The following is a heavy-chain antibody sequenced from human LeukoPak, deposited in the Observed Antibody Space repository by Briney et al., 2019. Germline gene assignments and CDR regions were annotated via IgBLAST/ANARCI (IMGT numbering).Heavy chain of an antibody. CDR2: IYYSGST. CDR3: ATLNDYYDSSGYPRFGP. CDR1: GGSISSSSYY. D-gene: IGHD3-22*01. J-gene: IGHJ5*02. Sequence: SETLSLTCTVSGGSISSSSYYWGWIRQPPGKGLEWIGSIYYSGSTYYNPSLKSRVTISVDMSKNQFSLKLSSVTAADTAVYYCATLNDYYDSSGYPRFGPWGQGTLVTVSS. V-gene: IGHV4-39*01.